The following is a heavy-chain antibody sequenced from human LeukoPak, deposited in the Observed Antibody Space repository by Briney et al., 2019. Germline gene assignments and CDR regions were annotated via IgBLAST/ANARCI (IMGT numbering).Heavy chain of an antibody. CDR1: GFTVSSKN. CDR3: ARKYASGTYPLDY. V-gene: IGHV3-48*04. D-gene: IGHD3-10*01. Sequence: PGGSLRLSCAASGFTVSSKNMSGVRQAPGKGLEWVSYISSSGSTIYYADSVKGRFTISRDNAKNSLYLQMSSLRVEDTAVYYCARKYASGTYPLDYWGQGTLVTVSS. CDR2: ISSSGSTI. J-gene: IGHJ4*02.